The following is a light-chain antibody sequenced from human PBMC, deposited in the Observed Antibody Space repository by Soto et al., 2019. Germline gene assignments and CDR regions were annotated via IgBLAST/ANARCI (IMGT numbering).Light chain of an antibody. CDR3: QQYNNWPPWT. V-gene: IGKV3-15*01. CDR1: QSVSGN. J-gene: IGKJ1*01. Sequence: EIVMTQSPATLSVSPGERATLSCRASQSVSGNLAWYQRKPVQAPRLLIYGASTRATGIPARFSGSGSGTEFTLTISRLQSEDFVVYYCQQYNNWPPWTFGQGTKVEIK. CDR2: GAS.